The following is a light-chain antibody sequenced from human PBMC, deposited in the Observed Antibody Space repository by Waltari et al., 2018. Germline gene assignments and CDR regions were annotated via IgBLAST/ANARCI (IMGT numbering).Light chain of an antibody. CDR3: QQYEDWPRHS. CDR1: QNVGTS. CDR2: GAY. V-gene: IGKV3-15*01. Sequence: EILVTQSPATLSVSPGERVTLSCRASQNVGTSLAWYQQKPGQTPRLLIFGAYSRASGVPARFSGSGSGTDFTLAINSLQSEDFAVYYCQQYEDWPRHSFGGGTKVQIE. J-gene: IGKJ4*01.